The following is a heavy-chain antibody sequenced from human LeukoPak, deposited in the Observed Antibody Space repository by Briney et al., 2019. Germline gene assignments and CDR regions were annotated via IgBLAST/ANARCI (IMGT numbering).Heavy chain of an antibody. CDR2: IYYSGST. Sequence: SETLSLTCTVSGGSISSYYWSWIRQPPGKGLEWIGYIYYSGSTNYNPSLKSRVTISVDTSKNQFSLKLSSVTAADTAVYYCARDRGRYCSGGSCYSVWGQGTLVTVSS. CDR1: GGSISSYY. J-gene: IGHJ4*02. D-gene: IGHD2-15*01. V-gene: IGHV4-59*12. CDR3: ARDRGRYCSGGSCYSV.